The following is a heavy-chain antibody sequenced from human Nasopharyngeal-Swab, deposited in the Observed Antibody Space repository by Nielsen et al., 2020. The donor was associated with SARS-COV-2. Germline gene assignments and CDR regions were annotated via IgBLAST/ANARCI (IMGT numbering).Heavy chain of an antibody. J-gene: IGHJ4*02. CDR2: IDPSDSYT. Sequence: VRQMPGKGLEWMGRIDPSDSYTNYSLSFQGHVTISADKSISTAYLQWSSLKASDTAMYYCARRFHSSSWYTDYDYWGQGTLVTVSS. V-gene: IGHV5-10-1*01. CDR3: ARRFHSSSWYTDYDY. D-gene: IGHD6-13*01.